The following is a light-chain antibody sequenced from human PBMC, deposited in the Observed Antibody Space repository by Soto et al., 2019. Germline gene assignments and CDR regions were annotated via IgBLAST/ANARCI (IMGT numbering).Light chain of an antibody. V-gene: IGLV1-44*01. Sequence: QSVLTQPPSASGTPGQRVTISCSGSSSNIGGNTVNWYQQLPGTAPKLLIYSNDQRPSGVPDRFSGSKSGTSASLAISGLHSEDEADYYCATWDDSLNGVLFGGGTKLTVL. CDR2: SND. CDR3: ATWDDSLNGVL. J-gene: IGLJ2*01. CDR1: SSNIGGNT.